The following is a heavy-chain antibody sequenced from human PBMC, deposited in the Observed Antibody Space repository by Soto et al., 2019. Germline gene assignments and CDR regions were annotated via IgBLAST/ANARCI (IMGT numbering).Heavy chain of an antibody. J-gene: IGHJ4*02. CDR1: GFTFSSYG. Sequence: QVQLVESGGGVVQPGRSLRLSCAASGFTFSSYGMHWVRQAPGKGLEWVAVIWYDGSNKYYADSVKGRFTISRDNSKNTLYLQMNSLRAEDTAVYYCAREERSCSSTSCYTIFDYWGQGTLVTVSS. CDR3: AREERSCSSTSCYTIFDY. CDR2: IWYDGSNK. V-gene: IGHV3-33*01. D-gene: IGHD2-2*01.